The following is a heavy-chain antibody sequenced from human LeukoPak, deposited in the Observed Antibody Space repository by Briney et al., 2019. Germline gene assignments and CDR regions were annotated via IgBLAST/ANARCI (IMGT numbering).Heavy chain of an antibody. J-gene: IGHJ4*02. CDR1: GFTFSSYG. Sequence: GRSLRLSCAASGFTFSSYGMHWVRQAPGKGLEWVAVIWYDGSNKYYADSVKGRFTISRDNAKNSLYLQMNSLRFEDTALYYCAKDNIRIVVAGTIDYWGQGTLVTVSS. D-gene: IGHD6-19*01. CDR3: AKDNIRIVVAGTIDY. CDR2: IWYDGSNK. V-gene: IGHV3-33*03.